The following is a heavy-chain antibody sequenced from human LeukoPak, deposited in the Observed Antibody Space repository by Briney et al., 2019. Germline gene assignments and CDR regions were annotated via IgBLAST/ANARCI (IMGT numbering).Heavy chain of an antibody. V-gene: IGHV3-30*02. D-gene: IGHD6-19*01. J-gene: IGHJ4*02. CDR1: GFTFSSYG. CDR2: IQYDGSNE. CDR3: AKGSAWYFDY. Sequence: PGGSLTLSCAASGFTFSSYGMHWVRQAPGKGLEWVAFIQYDGSNEYYADSVKGRFTISRDNSKNTLYLQMNSLRAEDTAVYYCAKGSAWYFDYWGQGTLVTISS.